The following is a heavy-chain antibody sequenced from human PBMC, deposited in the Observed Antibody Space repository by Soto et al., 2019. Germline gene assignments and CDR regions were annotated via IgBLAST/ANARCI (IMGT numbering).Heavy chain of an antibody. CDR2: ISGSGGST. CDR1: GFTVSMYA. CDR3: ARDQAGSGPNFDY. V-gene: IGHV3-23*01. J-gene: IGHJ4*02. D-gene: IGHD3-10*01. Sequence: GGSXRLACAASGFTVSMYAMGGVRQSPGKGLEWVSAISGSGGSTDYADSVKGRFTISRDNSKSTLYLQMTSLRAEDTAVYYCARDQAGSGPNFDYWGQGALVTVYS.